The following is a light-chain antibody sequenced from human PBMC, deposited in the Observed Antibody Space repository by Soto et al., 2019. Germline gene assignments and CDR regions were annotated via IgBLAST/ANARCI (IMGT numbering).Light chain of an antibody. CDR1: QSISSY. CDR2: AAS. CDR3: QQSYSTPIT. J-gene: IGKJ5*01. V-gene: IGKV1-39*01. Sequence: DTQMTQSTSSLSASVGDRVTITCRASQSISSYLNWYQQKPGKAPKLLTYAASSLQSGVPSRFSGSGSGTDFTLTISSLQPEDFATYYCQQSYSTPITFAQGTRLEIK.